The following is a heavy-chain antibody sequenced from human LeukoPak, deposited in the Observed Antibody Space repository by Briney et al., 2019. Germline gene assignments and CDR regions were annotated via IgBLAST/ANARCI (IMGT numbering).Heavy chain of an antibody. CDR1: GGSISSYY. J-gene: IGHJ4*02. Sequence: SETLSLTCTVSGGSISSYYWSWIRQPPGKGLEWIGYMSYSGITNYNPSLKSRVTISVDTSKSQFSLKLTSVTAADTAVYYCAGNFDYWGQGTLVTVSS. V-gene: IGHV4-59*01. CDR3: AGNFDY. CDR2: MSYSGIT.